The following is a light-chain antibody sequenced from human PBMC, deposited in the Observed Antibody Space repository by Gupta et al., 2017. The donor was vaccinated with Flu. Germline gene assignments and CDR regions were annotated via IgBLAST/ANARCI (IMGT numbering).Light chain of an antibody. V-gene: IGKV1-9*01. CDR1: QAITNY. CDR3: QQVNSYPGT. CDR2: SAS. Sequence: DIQLTQSPSFLSASVGDRVIITCRASQAITNYLAWFQQKPGKAPKLLIYSASTLHSGVPSRFSGSGSGTEFTLTISSLQPEDFATYYCQQVNSYPGTFGQGTKVEIK. J-gene: IGKJ1*01.